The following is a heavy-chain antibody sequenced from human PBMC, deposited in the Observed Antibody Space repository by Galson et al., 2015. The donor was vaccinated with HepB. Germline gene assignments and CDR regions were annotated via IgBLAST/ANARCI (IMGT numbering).Heavy chain of an antibody. CDR1: GFTFSSYS. Sequence: SLRLSCAASGFTFSSYSMNWVRQAPGKGLEWVSYISSSSSTIYYADSVKGRFTISRDNAKNSLYLQMNSLRAEDTAVYYCAREDYGGNLGALYYFDYWGQGTLVTVSS. V-gene: IGHV3-48*01. CDR2: ISSSSSTI. J-gene: IGHJ4*02. CDR3: AREDYGGNLGALYYFDY. D-gene: IGHD4-23*01.